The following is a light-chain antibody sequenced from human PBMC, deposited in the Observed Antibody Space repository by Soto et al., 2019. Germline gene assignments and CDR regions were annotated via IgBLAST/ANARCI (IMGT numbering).Light chain of an antibody. CDR1: QSISSW. CDR2: KAS. CDR3: QHYNGA. J-gene: IGKJ2*01. V-gene: IGKV1-5*03. Sequence: DIQMTQSPSTLSASVGDRVTITCRASQSISSWLARYQQKPGKAPNLLIYKASSLESGVPSRFSGSGSGTEFTLTISSLQPDDFATYYCQHYNGAFGQGTKLEIK.